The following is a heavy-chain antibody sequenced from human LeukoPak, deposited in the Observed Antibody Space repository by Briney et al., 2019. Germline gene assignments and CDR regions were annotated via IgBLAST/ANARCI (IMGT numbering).Heavy chain of an antibody. CDR1: GFTVSSNY. D-gene: IGHD6-19*01. CDR2: IYSGGST. Sequence: PGGSLRLSCAASGFTVSSNYMSWVRQAPGKGLEWVSVIYSGGSTYYADSVKGRFTISRDDSKDTLYLQMNSLRPEDTTVYYCAKEFLRAWYYFDYWGQGTLVTVSS. V-gene: IGHV3-53*05. J-gene: IGHJ4*02. CDR3: AKEFLRAWYYFDY.